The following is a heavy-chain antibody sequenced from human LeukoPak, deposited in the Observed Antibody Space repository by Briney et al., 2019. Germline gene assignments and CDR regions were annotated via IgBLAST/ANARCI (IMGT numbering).Heavy chain of an antibody. D-gene: IGHD3-10*01. V-gene: IGHV4-39*01. CDR2: FYFSGTT. CDR3: ASAPRRGSIGGLDD. CDR1: GGSITSDFYY. J-gene: IGHJ4*02. Sequence: SETLSLTCTVSGGSITSDFYYWGWIRQPPGKGLEWIASFYFSGTTYYNPSLKSRVTVSVDTSKNQLSLNLSSVTAADTAVYYCASAPRRGSIGGLDDWGQGTLVTVSS.